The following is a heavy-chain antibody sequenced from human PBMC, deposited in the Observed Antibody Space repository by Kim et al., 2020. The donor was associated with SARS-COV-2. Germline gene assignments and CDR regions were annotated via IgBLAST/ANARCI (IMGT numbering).Heavy chain of an antibody. V-gene: IGHV4-34*01. CDR2: INHSGST. J-gene: IGHJ6*02. CDR3: ARGEGGGYDILTGYLGYYYYGMDV. CDR1: GGSFSGYY. D-gene: IGHD3-9*01. Sequence: SETLSLTCAVYGGSFSGYYWSWIRQPPGKGLEWIGEINHSGSTNYNPSLKSRVTISVDTSKNQFSLKLSSVTAADTAVYYCARGEGGGYDILTGYLGYYYYGMDVWGQGTTVTVSS.